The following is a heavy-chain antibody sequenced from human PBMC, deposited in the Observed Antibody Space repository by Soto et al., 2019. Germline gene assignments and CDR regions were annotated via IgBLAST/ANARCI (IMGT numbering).Heavy chain of an antibody. CDR2: ITPVFGTA. Sequence: QVQLVQSGAEVKKPGSSVKVSCKASADTFNGYSLSWLRQAPGQRLEWMGGITPVFGTADYAQSFEDRLTITADDSTSTVYMELSSLRSDDTAVYHCARSLEGTTVTNWFDPWGQGALVTVSS. D-gene: IGHD4-17*01. CDR3: ARSLEGTTVTNWFDP. CDR1: ADTFNGYS. J-gene: IGHJ5*02. V-gene: IGHV1-69*01.